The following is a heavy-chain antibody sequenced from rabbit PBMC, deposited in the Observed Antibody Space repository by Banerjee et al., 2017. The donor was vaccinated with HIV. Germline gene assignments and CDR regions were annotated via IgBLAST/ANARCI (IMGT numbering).Heavy chain of an antibody. D-gene: IGHD4-2*01. J-gene: IGHJ4*01. Sequence: QEQLVESGGDLVKPEGSLTLTCKASGFTLSSYWMCWVRQAPGKGLEWIACIVAGSGTTYYASWAKGRFTISKTSSTTVTLQMTSLTGADTATYFCVKVSYADGGWDLWGPGTLVT. V-gene: IGHV1S45*01. CDR3: VKVSYADGGWDL. CDR2: IVAGSGTT. CDR1: GFTLSSYW.